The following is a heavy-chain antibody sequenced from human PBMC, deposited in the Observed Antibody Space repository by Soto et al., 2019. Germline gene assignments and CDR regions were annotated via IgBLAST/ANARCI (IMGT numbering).Heavy chain of an antibody. V-gene: IGHV3-30*19. CDR1: GFTFRSYV. J-gene: IGHJ4*02. CDR2: TSYDGSNK. Sequence: QVQLVESGGGVVQPGTSLRLSCVGSGFTFRSYVIHWVRQAPGKGLEWVALTSYDGSNKYYDDSVKGRFTISRDNSRNTVDLQMARLRLEDTSLYYWARWGTTWGLDVWGQGTLVSVSS. D-gene: IGHD2-21*01. CDR3: ARWGTTWGLDV.